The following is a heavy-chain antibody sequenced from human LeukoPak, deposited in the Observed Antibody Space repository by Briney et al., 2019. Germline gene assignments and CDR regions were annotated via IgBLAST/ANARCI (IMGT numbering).Heavy chain of an antibody. CDR3: ARLGTYYYYYMDV. J-gene: IGHJ6*03. Sequence: GSSVKVSCKASGYTFTNYAIGWVRQAPGQGLEWMGWISAYNGNTNYAQKLQGRVTMTTDTSTSTAYMELRSLRSDDTAVYYCARLGTYYYYYMDVWGKGTTVTVSS. V-gene: IGHV1-18*01. CDR1: GYTFTNYA. D-gene: IGHD7-27*01. CDR2: ISAYNGNT.